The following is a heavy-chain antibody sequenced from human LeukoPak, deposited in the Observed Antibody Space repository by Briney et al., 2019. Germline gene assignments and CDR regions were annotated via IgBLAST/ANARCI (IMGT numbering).Heavy chain of an antibody. Sequence: SSETLSLTCSVSGGSINNYWWNWIRQPPGKGLEWIGYIYYTGSTNYNPSLKSRVTISVDTSKNQFSPKLSAVTAADTAVYYCARCASKSPYWFDPWGQGILVTVSS. V-gene: IGHV4-59*08. J-gene: IGHJ5*02. D-gene: IGHD5/OR15-5a*01. CDR1: GGSINNYW. CDR2: IYYTGST. CDR3: ARCASKSPYWFDP.